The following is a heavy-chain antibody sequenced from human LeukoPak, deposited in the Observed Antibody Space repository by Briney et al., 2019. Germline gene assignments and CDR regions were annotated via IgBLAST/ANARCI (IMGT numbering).Heavy chain of an antibody. V-gene: IGHV3-15*01. CDR2: IKSKTDGGTT. J-gene: IGHJ6*02. Sequence: GGSLRLSCAASGFTFSNAWMSWVRQAPGKGLEWVGRIKSKTDGGTTDYAAPVKGRFTISRDDSKNTLYLQMNSLRAEDTAVYYCARDIVVVPAAMGAYYYYGMDVWGQGTTVTVSS. D-gene: IGHD2-2*01. CDR3: ARDIVVVPAAMGAYYYYGMDV. CDR1: GFTFSNAW.